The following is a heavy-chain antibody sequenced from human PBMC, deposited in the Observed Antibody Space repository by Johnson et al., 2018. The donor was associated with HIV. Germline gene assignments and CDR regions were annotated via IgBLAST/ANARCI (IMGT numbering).Heavy chain of an antibody. Sequence: QVQLVESGGGVVQPGGSLRLSCAASGFTFSSYGMHWVRQAPGKGLEWVAFIRYDGSNKYYADSVKGRFTISRDNSKNTLYLQMNSLKTEDTAVYYCGIYINMVAPDASDLWGQGTMVTVSS. V-gene: IGHV3-30*02. CDR2: IRYDGSNK. J-gene: IGHJ3*01. CDR3: GIYINMVAPDASDL. D-gene: IGHD3-10*01. CDR1: GFTFSSYG.